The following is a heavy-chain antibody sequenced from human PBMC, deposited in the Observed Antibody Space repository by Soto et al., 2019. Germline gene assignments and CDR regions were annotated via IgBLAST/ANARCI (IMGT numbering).Heavy chain of an antibody. D-gene: IGHD4-17*01. Sequence: EVQLLESGGGLVQPGGSLRLSCAASGFAFSSYAMSWVRQAPGKGLGWVSGIGGSGYSTHYADSVRGRFIISRDNSKNTMYLQMHSLRVEDTAIYYCAGAEDDYGDQDHFDFWGQGTLVTVSS. V-gene: IGHV3-23*01. CDR3: AGAEDDYGDQDHFDF. J-gene: IGHJ4*02. CDR1: GFAFSSYA. CDR2: IGGSGYST.